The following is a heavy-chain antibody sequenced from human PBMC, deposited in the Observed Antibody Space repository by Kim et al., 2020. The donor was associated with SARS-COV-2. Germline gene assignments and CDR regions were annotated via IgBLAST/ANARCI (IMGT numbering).Heavy chain of an antibody. CDR2: IDPSDSYT. Sequence: GESLKISCKGSGYSFTSYWISWVRQMPGKGLEWMGRIDPSDSYTNYSPSFQGHVTISADKSISPAYLQWSSLKASDTAMYYCARHEAGHDSSGYYNYWYFYLWGRGTLVTVSS. D-gene: IGHD3-22*01. CDR1: GYSFTSYW. J-gene: IGHJ2*01. V-gene: IGHV5-10-1*01. CDR3: ARHEAGHDSSGYYNYWYFYL.